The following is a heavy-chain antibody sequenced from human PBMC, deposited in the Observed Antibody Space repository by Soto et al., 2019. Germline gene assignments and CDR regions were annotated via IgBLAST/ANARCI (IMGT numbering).Heavy chain of an antibody. J-gene: IGHJ4*02. V-gene: IGHV4-31*03. Sequence: SETLSLTCTVSGGSISSGGYFWSWVRQHPGKGLEWIGNIYYSGRTYYNPSLKSRVTISVDTSKNQFSLRLSSVTAADTAVYYCARFAREYNPKVGSWYYFDYWGQGTRVIVSS. CDR3: ARFAREYNPKVGSWYYFDY. D-gene: IGHD6-6*01. CDR2: IYYSGRT. CDR1: GGSISSGGYF.